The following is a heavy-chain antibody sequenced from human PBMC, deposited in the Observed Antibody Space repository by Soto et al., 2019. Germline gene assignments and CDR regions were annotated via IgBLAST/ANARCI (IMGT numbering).Heavy chain of an antibody. CDR1: GFTFSSYG. V-gene: IGHV3-30*18. D-gene: IGHD3-22*01. CDR3: AKENRLYYYDSSGTPDDY. Sequence: GGSLRLSCAASGFTFSSYGMHWVRQAPGKGLEWVAVISYDGSNKYYADSVKGRFTISRDNSKNTLYLQMNSLRAEDTAVYYCAKENRLYYYDSSGTPDDYWGQGTLVTVSS. CDR2: ISYDGSNK. J-gene: IGHJ4*02.